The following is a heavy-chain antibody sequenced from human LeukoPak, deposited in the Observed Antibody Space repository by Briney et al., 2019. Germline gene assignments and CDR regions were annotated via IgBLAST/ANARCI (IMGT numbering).Heavy chain of an antibody. V-gene: IGHV4-30-4*01. Sequence: SETLSLTCTVSGGSISGGDYYWSWIRQPPGKGLEWIGYIYYSGSTYYNPSLKRRVTISVDTSKNQFSLKLSSVTAADTAVYYCARYYYDSSAFFDYWGQGTLVTVSS. CDR3: ARYYYDSSAFFDY. J-gene: IGHJ4*02. D-gene: IGHD3-22*01. CDR2: IYYSGST. CDR1: GGSISGGDYY.